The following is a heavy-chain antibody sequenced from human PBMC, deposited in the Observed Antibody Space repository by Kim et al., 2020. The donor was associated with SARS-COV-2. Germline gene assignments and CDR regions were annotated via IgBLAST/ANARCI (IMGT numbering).Heavy chain of an antibody. J-gene: IGHJ6*02. CDR3: ARLLRYFDWQKEMDV. V-gene: IGHV4-59*13. D-gene: IGHD3-9*01. CDR1: GGSISNYY. CDR2: ISYSGGT. Sequence: SETLSLTCTVSGGSISNYYWSWFRQPPGKGLEWIGYISYSGGTNYNPSLKSRGTISVDASRKEFFLNLRSVTAADTAVYYCARLLRYFDWQKEMDVWGQG.